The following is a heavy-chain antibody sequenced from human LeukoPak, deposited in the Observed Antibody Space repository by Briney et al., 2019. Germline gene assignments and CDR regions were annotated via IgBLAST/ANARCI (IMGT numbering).Heavy chain of an antibody. CDR3: AKARTDFYYYYMDV. CDR2: ISGSGGST. V-gene: IGHV3-23*01. D-gene: IGHD3-3*01. CDR1: GFTFSSYA. J-gene: IGHJ6*03. Sequence: PGGSLRLSCAASGFTFSSYAMSWVRQAPGKGLEWVSAISGSGGSTYYADSVKGRFTISRDNSKNTLYLQMNSLRAEDTAVYYCAKARTDFYYYYMDVWGKGTTVTVSS.